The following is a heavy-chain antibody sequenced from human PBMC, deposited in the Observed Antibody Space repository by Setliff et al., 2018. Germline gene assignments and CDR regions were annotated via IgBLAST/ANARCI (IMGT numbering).Heavy chain of an antibody. CDR1: GFTFSSYA. Sequence: ETLRLSCAASGFTFSSYAMSWVRQAPGKGLEWVSAISGSGGSTYYADSVKGRFTISRDNSKNTLYLQMTSLRAEDTAVYYCAKSWVVPAAITFSGFDPWGQGTLVTVSS. CDR3: AKSWVVPAAITFSGFDP. V-gene: IGHV3-23*01. CDR2: ISGSGGST. D-gene: IGHD2-2*01. J-gene: IGHJ5*02.